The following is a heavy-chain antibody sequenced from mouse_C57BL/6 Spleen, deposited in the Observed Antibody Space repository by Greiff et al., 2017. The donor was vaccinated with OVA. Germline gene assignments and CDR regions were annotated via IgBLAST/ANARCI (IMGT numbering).Heavy chain of an antibody. V-gene: IGHV1-50*01. CDR1: GYTFTSYW. D-gene: IGHD3-2*02. CDR3: ARNGWTGASSGPWFAY. CDR2: IDPSDSYT. Sequence: QVQLQQPGAELVKPGASVKLSCKASGYTFTSYWMQWVKQRPGQGLEWIGEIDPSDSYTNYNQKFKGKATLTVDTSSSTAYMQLSSLTSEDSAVYYCARNGWTGASSGPWFAYWGQGTLVTVSA. J-gene: IGHJ3*01.